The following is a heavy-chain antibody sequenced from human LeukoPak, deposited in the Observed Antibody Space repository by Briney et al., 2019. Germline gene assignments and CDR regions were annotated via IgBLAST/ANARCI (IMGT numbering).Heavy chain of an antibody. CDR2: IKQDGSGK. CDR3: ARAGVYYDSSGYYSFDY. Sequence: GGSLRLSCAASGFTFSSYWMSWVRQAPGKGLEWVANIKQDGSGKYYVDSVKGRFTISRDNAKNSLYLQMNSLRAEDTAVYYCARAGVYYDSSGYYSFDYWGQGTLVTVSS. V-gene: IGHV3-7*01. J-gene: IGHJ4*02. CDR1: GFTFSSYW. D-gene: IGHD3-22*01.